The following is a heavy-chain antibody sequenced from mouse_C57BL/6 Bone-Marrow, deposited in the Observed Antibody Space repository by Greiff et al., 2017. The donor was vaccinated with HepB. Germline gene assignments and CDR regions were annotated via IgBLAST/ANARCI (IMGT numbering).Heavy chain of an antibody. CDR3: ARREYYASMDY. CDR1: GYTFTSYW. CDR2: IDPSDSYT. J-gene: IGHJ4*01. D-gene: IGHD1-1*01. V-gene: IGHV1-59*01. Sequence: QVQLQQPGAELVRPGTSVKLSCKASGYTFTSYWMHWVKQRPGQGLEWIGVIDPSDSYTNYNQKFKGKATLTVDTSSSTAYMQLSSLTSEDSAVYYCARREYYASMDYWGQGTSVTVSS.